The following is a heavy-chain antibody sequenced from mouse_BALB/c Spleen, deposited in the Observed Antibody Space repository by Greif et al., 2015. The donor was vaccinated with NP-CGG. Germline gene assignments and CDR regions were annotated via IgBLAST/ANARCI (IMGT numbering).Heavy chain of an antibody. J-gene: IGHJ4*01. Sequence: EVQLQESGAELVKPGASVKLSCTASGFNIKDTYMHWVKQRPEQGLEWIGRIDPANGNTKYDPKFQGKATIAADTSSNTAYLQLSSLTSEDTAVYYCARQGYDVAMDYWGQGTSVTVSS. CDR2: IDPANGNT. CDR3: ARQGYDVAMDY. D-gene: IGHD2-2*01. V-gene: IGHV14-3*02. CDR1: GFNIKDTY.